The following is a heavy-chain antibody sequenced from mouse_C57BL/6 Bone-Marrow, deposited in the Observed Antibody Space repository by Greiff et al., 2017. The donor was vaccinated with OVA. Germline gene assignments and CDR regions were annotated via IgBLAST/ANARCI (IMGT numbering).Heavy chain of an antibody. J-gene: IGHJ3*01. CDR1: GYTFTSYW. CDR2: IHPNSGST. V-gene: IGHV1-64*01. D-gene: IGHD2-3*01. Sequence: QVQLQQPGAELVKPGASVKFSCKASGYTFTSYWMHWVKQRPGQGLEWIGMIHPNSGSTNYNEKFKSKATLTVDKSSSTAYMQLSSLTSEDSAVYYCARMGWLLHFAYWGQGTLVTVSA. CDR3: ARMGWLLHFAY.